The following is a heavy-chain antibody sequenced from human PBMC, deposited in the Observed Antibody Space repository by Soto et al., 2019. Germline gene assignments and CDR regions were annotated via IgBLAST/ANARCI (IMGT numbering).Heavy chain of an antibody. V-gene: IGHV4-31*03. CDR1: VGSIGSGGYY. J-gene: IGHJ4*02. CDR2: IYYSGIT. Sequence: SLSLTGTVSVGSIGSGGYYWSWIRQHPGKGLEWIGYIYYSGITYYNPSLKSRVTISVDTSKNQFSLKLSSVTAADTAVYYCARSPGYYFDYWGQGTLVTVSS. CDR3: ARSPGYYFDY.